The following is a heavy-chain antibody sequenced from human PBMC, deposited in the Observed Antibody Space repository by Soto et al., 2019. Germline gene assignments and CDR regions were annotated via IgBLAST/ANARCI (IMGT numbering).Heavy chain of an antibody. J-gene: IGHJ4*02. V-gene: IGHV3-74*01. CDR1: GFAFTSYW. CDR2: VKSDGTTA. D-gene: IGHD2-2*01. CDR3: ASLFASTYPPRPFDF. Sequence: GGSLRLSCEASGFAFTSYWMHWVRQAPGKGLVWVAGVKSDGTTATYADSVRGRFTISRDNAKNTLYLQMNSLSAEDTAVYYCASLFASTYPPRPFDFWGQGTQVTVSS.